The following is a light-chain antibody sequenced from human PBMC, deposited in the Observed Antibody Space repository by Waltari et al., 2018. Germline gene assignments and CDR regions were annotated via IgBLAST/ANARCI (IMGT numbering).Light chain of an antibody. V-gene: IGKV3-11*01. CDR3: QQRRDWPT. J-gene: IGKJ4*01. CDR2: DTS. Sequence: EIVLTQSPATLSLSPGERATLSCRASQSVSTFLAWYQQKPGQAPRLLIYDTSCRATGIPTRFSGSGSGTDFTLIISSLEPEDFAVYYCQQRRDWPTFGGGTKVEVK. CDR1: QSVSTF.